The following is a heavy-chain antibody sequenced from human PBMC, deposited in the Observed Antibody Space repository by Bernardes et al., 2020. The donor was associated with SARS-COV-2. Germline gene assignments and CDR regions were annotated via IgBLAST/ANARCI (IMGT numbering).Heavy chain of an antibody. CDR1: GFIFSTSW. Sequence: GGTLRLSCAASGFIFSTSWMHWVRKAPGEGLVWISRMNSDGRTTNYADFVKGRFTISRDNAKNTLFLQMNSLRADDTALYFCARGGSYYLDLWGRGSLVTVSS. V-gene: IGHV3-74*01. J-gene: IGHJ2*01. CDR3: ARGGSYYLDL. CDR2: MNSDGRTT.